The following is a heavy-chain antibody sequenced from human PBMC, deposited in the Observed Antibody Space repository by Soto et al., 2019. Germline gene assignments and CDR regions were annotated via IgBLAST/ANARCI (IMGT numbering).Heavy chain of an antibody. D-gene: IGHD3-10*01. Sequence: QVQVVQSGVEVRRPGSSVKVSCKASGDTFKNCVISWVRQAPGQGLEWMGGIIPLFGTTDFAQRFQGRLTTTTDESTTTAYMELSRLRSDDTATYYCAAELGFGKLSVVWGQGTTVIVSS. CDR2: IIPLFGTT. CDR1: GDTFKNCV. CDR3: AAELGFGKLSVV. J-gene: IGHJ6*02. V-gene: IGHV1-69*01.